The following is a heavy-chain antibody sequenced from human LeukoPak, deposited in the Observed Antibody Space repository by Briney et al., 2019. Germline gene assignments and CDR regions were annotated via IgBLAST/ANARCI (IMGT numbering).Heavy chain of an antibody. V-gene: IGHV3-7*01. D-gene: IGHD6-6*01. CDR2: IQQDGSVK. Sequence: GGSLRLSCAGSGFTFSNYWMSWVRQAPGKGLEWVANIQQDGSVKYYVDSVRGRFTIFRDNAERSLYLQMNYLRAEDTAIYFCARIGYSSSSFDYWGQGTLVIVSS. CDR1: GFTFSNYW. CDR3: ARIGYSSSSFDY. J-gene: IGHJ4*02.